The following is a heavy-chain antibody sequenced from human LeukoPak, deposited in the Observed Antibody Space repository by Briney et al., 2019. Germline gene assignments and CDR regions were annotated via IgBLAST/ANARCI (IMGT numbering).Heavy chain of an antibody. CDR2: IYYSGST. CDR3: AREGIVATTFDY. CDR1: GGSISSYY. D-gene: IGHD5-12*01. V-gene: IGHV4-59*01. Sequence: SETLSLTCTDSGGSISSYYWSWIRQPPGKGLEWIGYIYYSGSTNYNPSLKSRVTISVDTSKNQFSLKLSSVTAADTAVYYCAREGIVATTFDYWGQGTLVTVSS. J-gene: IGHJ4*02.